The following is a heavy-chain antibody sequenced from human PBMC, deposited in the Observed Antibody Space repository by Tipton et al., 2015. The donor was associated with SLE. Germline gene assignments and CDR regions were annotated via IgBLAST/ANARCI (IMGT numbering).Heavy chain of an antibody. CDR1: GYSFTSYH. D-gene: IGHD5-24*01. Sequence: QLVQSGAEVKKPGASVRLSCQTSGYSFTSYHMHWVRQAPGQGLEWMGSINPSGGTTDSAQKFQVRVTMTRDTSTSTVYMELRSLRSEDTAIYYCASPVGGVSPMATGACEIWGQCTRVTVPS. CDR2: INPSGGTT. J-gene: IGHJ3*02. V-gene: IGHV1-46*03. CDR3: ASPVGGVSPMATGACEI.